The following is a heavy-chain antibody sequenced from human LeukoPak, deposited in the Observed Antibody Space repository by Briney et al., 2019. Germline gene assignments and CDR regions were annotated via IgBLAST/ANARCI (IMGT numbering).Heavy chain of an antibody. CDR3: AKNAEQQLLRVHFDY. V-gene: IGHV3-23*01. CDR1: GFTFKYYA. J-gene: IGHJ4*02. D-gene: IGHD6-13*01. CDR2: ISGSGGST. Sequence: GGSLRLSCAASGFTFKYYAMNWVRQAPGKGLEWVSAISGSGGSTYYADSVKGRFTISRDNSKNTLYLQMNSLRAEDTAVYYCAKNAEQQLLRVHFDYWGQGTLVTVSS.